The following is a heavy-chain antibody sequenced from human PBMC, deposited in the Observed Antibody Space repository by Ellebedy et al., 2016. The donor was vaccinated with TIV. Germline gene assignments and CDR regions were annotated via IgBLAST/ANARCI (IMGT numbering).Heavy chain of an antibody. Sequence: GESLKISCAASGVTVSSNYMSWVRQAPGKGLEWVSLIYSGRSTYYADSVKVRFTVSRDNSKNTLYLQMNSLRAEDTAVYYCARLGVIAAAGASDYWGQGTLVIVSS. CDR2: IYSGRST. J-gene: IGHJ4*02. V-gene: IGHV3-53*01. CDR1: GVTVSSNY. CDR3: ARLGVIAAAGASDY. D-gene: IGHD6-13*01.